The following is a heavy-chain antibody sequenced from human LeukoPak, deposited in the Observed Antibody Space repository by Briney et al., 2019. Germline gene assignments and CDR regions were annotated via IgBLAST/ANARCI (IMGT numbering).Heavy chain of an antibody. CDR2: ISYDGSNK. CDR1: GFTFSSYG. J-gene: IGHJ4*02. Sequence: GGSLRLSCAASGFTFSSYGMHWVRQAPGKGLEWVAVISYDGSNKYYADSVKGRFTISRDNSKNTLYLQMNSLRAEDTAVYYCARDRGDNSGSYLGYFDYWGQGTLVTVSS. V-gene: IGHV3-30*03. D-gene: IGHD1-26*01. CDR3: ARDRGDNSGSYLGYFDY.